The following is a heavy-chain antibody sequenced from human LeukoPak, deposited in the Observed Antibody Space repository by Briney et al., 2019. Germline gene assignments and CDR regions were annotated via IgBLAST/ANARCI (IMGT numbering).Heavy chain of an antibody. D-gene: IGHD3-9*01. CDR3: ARAPLASWILTGYYPNWFDP. V-gene: IGHV1-69*04. CDR2: IIPILGIA. CDR1: GGTFSSYA. Sequence: ASVKVSCKASGGTFSSYAISWVRQAPGQGLEWMGRIIPILGIANYAQKFQGRVTITRDTSASTAYMELSSLRSEDTAVYYCARAPLASWILTGYYPNWFDPWGQGTLVTVSS. J-gene: IGHJ5*02.